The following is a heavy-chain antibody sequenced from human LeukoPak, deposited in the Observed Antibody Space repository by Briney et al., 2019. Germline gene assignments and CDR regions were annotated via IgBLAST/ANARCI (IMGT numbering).Heavy chain of an antibody. CDR3: AKDSGWSAFDI. CDR1: GFTFSNYA. Sequence: GGSLRLSCAASGFTFSNYAMSWVRQAPGKGLEWVSGISGSGGSTYYAESVKGRFTMSRDNSKNTLYLQMNSLRAEDTAVYYCAKDSGWSAFDIWGQGTMVTASS. J-gene: IGHJ3*02. V-gene: IGHV3-23*01. CDR2: ISGSGGST. D-gene: IGHD6-19*01.